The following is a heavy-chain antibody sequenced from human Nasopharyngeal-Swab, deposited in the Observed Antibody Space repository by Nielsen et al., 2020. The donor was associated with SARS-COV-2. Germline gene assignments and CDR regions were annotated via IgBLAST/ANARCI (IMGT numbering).Heavy chain of an antibody. V-gene: IGHV1-18*01. J-gene: IGHJ4*02. Sequence: ASVKVSCKASGYTFTSFGISWVRQAPGQGLEWMGWISSYNGDTHYAHSLQGRITMTTDTSTSTAYLELRSLRSDDTAMYYCATAYGSVSSPEYWGQGTLVPSPQ. CDR1: GYTFTSFG. CDR2: ISSYNGDT. D-gene: IGHD3-10*01. CDR3: ATAYGSVSSPEY.